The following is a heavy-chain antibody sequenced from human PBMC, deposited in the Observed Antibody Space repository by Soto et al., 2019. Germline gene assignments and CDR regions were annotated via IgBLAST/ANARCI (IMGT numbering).Heavy chain of an antibody. D-gene: IGHD6-19*01. J-gene: IGHJ1*01. CDR2: IFFSGST. CDR3: ARLFPSGSNKGVGFVQY. CDR1: GGPISSSSYY. Sequence: SETLSLTCTVSGGPISSSSYYWGWIRQPPGKGLEWVGNIFFSGSTYYNQSLKSRVSISVDTSKNQFSLRLSSVTAADTAVYYCARLFPSGSNKGVGFVQYWGQGTLVTVSS. V-gene: IGHV4-39*01.